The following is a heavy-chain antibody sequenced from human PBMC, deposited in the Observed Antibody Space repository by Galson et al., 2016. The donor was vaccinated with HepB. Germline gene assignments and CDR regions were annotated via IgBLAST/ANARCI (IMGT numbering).Heavy chain of an antibody. D-gene: IGHD3-3*01. CDR3: ARDSRHSTFGVLIQGLFQHMDV. CDR2: ISGSGGRT. CDR1: GFRFNNYA. Sequence: SLRLSCAVSGFRFNNYAMRWVRQAPGKGLQWVSGISGSGGRTYYADFVKGRFTISRDNSKNTLFLQMNNLRAEDTAVYYCARDSRHSTFGVLIQGLFQHMDVWGKGTSVIVS. J-gene: IGHJ6*03. V-gene: IGHV3-23*01.